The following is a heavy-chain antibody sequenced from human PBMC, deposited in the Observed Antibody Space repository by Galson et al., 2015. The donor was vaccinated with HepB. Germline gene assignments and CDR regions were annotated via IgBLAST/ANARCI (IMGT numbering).Heavy chain of an antibody. CDR1: GFTFSDYY. D-gene: IGHD3-9*01. J-gene: IGHJ4*02. CDR3: ARADYDILTGYYKLQAFHFDY. Sequence: SLRLSCAASGFTFSDYYMSWIRQAPGKGLEWVSYISSSGSTIYYADSVKGRFTISRDNAKNSLYLQMNSLRAEDTAVYYCARADYDILTGYYKLQAFHFDYWGQGTLVTVSS. V-gene: IGHV3-11*01. CDR2: ISSSGSTI.